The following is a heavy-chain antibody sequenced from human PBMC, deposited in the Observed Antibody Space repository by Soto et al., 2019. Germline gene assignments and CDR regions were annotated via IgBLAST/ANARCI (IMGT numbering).Heavy chain of an antibody. Sequence: ASVKVSCNASGYTFTTFGINWVRQAPGEGLEWLGWISVYSGNTNYAQRLHGRITMTTDTSTSTAYMELRSLRSDDTAVYYCARDRVAARPGWFDPWGQGTLVTVSS. D-gene: IGHD6-6*01. J-gene: IGHJ5*02. V-gene: IGHV1-18*04. CDR3: ARDRVAARPGWFDP. CDR2: ISVYSGNT. CDR1: GYTFTTFG.